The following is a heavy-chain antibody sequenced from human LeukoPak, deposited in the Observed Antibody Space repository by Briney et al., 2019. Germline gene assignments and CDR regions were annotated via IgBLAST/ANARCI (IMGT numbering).Heavy chain of an antibody. V-gene: IGHV1-8*01. D-gene: IGHD3-10*01. CDR1: GYTFTTYD. CDR2: MNPNSGNT. J-gene: IGHJ4*02. CDR3: ARRIRGAPTDY. Sequence: ASVKVSCKASGYTFTTYDLNWVRQATGQGLEWMGWMNPNSGNTGYAQKFQGSVTMTRNISITTAYMVLSNLTSEDTAVYYCARRIRGAPTDYWGQGTLVTVSS.